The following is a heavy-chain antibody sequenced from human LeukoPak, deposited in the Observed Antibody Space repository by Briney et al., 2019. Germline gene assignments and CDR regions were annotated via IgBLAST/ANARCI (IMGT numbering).Heavy chain of an antibody. Sequence: SETLSLTCTVSGGSISSSSYYWGWIRQPPGKGLEWIGSIYYSGSTYYNPSLKSRVTISVGTSRNQFSLKLRSVTAADTAVYYCARHRSNYYGSGISYFDYWGQGTLVTVPS. V-gene: IGHV4-39*01. CDR3: ARHRSNYYGSGISYFDY. D-gene: IGHD3-10*01. CDR1: GGSISSSSYY. J-gene: IGHJ4*02. CDR2: IYYSGST.